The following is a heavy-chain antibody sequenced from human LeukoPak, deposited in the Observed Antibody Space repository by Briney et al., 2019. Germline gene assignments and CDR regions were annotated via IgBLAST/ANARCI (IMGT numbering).Heavy chain of an antibody. CDR2: ITAGGAT. CDR3: AKPFQWMVGFDY. CDR1: GFTFTTYA. Sequence: PGGSLRLSCSASGFTFTTYAMSWVRQAPGKGLEWVSAITAGGATFYADSVRGRFTISRDNSKNTLFLEMNSLRGEDTAVYSCAKPFQWMVGFDYWGQGTLVTVSS. V-gene: IGHV3-23*01. J-gene: IGHJ4*02. D-gene: IGHD6-19*01.